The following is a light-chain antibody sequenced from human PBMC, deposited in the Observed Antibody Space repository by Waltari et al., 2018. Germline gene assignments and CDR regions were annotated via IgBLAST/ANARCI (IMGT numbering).Light chain of an antibody. Sequence: EIVRTQSPLSLPVTPGEPASISCRSSQSLLYSNGYNYLDWYLQKPGQSPQLLIYLGSNRASGVPDRFSGSGSGTDFTLKITRVEAEDVGVYYCMQALQTPLTFGGGTKVEIK. V-gene: IGKV2-28*01. CDR3: MQALQTPLT. CDR1: QSLLYSNGYNY. J-gene: IGKJ4*01. CDR2: LGS.